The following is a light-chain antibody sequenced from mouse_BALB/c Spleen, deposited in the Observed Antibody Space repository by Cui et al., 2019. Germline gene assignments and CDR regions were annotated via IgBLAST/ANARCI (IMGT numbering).Light chain of an antibody. CDR2: YTS. V-gene: IGKV10-94*01. CDR3: QPYSKLPPT. J-gene: IGKJ1*01. CDR1: QGISNY. Sequence: DIHMTQTTSSLSASLGDRLTISCSASQGISNYLNWYQQKTDGTVKLLIYYTSSLHSGGPSRFSGSGSGTDYSLTISNLEPEDIATYYCQPYSKLPPTFGGGTKLEIK.